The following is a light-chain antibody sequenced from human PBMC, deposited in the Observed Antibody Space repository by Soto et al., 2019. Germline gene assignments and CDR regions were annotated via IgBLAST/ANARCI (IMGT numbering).Light chain of an antibody. CDR3: QHDNKWPRT. Sequence: LVMTQSPATLSVSPGERATLSCRASQSVSSDLAWYQQKPGQAPRLFFYGASTRATGIPARCSGSGSGTEFTLTISSLQAEDVAVYYCQHDNKWPRTFGQGTKLEIK. V-gene: IGKV3-15*01. J-gene: IGKJ1*01. CDR1: QSVSSD. CDR2: GAS.